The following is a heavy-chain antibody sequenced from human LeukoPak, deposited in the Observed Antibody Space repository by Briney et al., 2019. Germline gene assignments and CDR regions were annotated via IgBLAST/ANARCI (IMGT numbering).Heavy chain of an antibody. V-gene: IGHV3-23*01. Sequence: GGSLRLSCAASGFTFSTYAMSWVRQAPGKGLEWVSGITGSGDSTYYGDSVKGRFTISRDNAKNSLYPQMNSLRAEDTAVYYCARASSGWYLGSLDAFDIWGQGTMVTVSS. D-gene: IGHD6-19*01. CDR3: ARASSGWYLGSLDAFDI. CDR2: ITGSGDST. CDR1: GFTFSTYA. J-gene: IGHJ3*02.